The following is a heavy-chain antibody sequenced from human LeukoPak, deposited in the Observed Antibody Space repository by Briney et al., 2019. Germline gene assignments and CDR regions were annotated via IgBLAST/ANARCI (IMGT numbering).Heavy chain of an antibody. CDR3: ATGLRFLEWLLPYSPSTWFVP. CDR2: ISGSGGST. J-gene: IGHJ5*02. Sequence: GGSLRLSRAASGFTFSSYAMSWVRQARGKGLEWVSAISGSGGSTYYADSVKGRFTISRDNSKNTLYLQMNSLRAEDTAVYYCATGLRFLEWLLPYSPSTWFVPWGQGTLVTVSS. V-gene: IGHV3-23*01. D-gene: IGHD3-3*01. CDR1: GFTFSSYA.